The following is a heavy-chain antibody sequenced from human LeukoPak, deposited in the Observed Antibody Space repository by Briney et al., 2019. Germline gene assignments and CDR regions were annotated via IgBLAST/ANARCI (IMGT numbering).Heavy chain of an antibody. J-gene: IGHJ6*02. CDR3: TRSLGVVIHGGMDV. CDR1: GGSMSIYY. Sequence: SETLSLTCSVAGGSMSIYYWSCIRHPPGKGLEWIGYVSYSGSTNYNPSLKSRVTISVDTSKNQFSLKLSSVTAADTAVYYCTRSLGVVIHGGMDVWGQGTTVTVSS. CDR2: VSYSGST. V-gene: IGHV4-59*01. D-gene: IGHD3-3*01.